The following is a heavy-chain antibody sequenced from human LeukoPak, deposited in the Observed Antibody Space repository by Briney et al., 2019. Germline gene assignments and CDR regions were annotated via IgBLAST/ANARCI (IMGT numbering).Heavy chain of an antibody. CDR3: ASHSNWAYFDY. V-gene: IGHV4-39*01. CDR1: GGSISSSSYY. D-gene: IGHD7-27*01. CDR2: IYYSGGT. J-gene: IGHJ4*02. Sequence: SETLSLTCTVSGGSISSSSYYWGWIRQPPGKGLEWIGSIYYSGGTYYNPSLKSRVTISVDTSKNQFSLKLSSVTAADTAVYYCASHSNWAYFDYWGQGTLVTVSS.